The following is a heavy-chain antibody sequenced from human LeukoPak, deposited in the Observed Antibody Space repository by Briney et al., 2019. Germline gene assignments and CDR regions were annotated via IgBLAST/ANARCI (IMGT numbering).Heavy chain of an antibody. CDR3: ARVKEWLRDFDY. V-gene: IGHV1-2*02. CDR2: INPNSGGT. Sequence: ASVKVSCKASGYTFTGYYMHWVRQAPGQGLEWMGWINPNSGGTNYAQKFQSRVTMTRDTSISTAYMELSRLRSDDTAVYYCARVKEWLRDFDYWGQGTLVTVSS. D-gene: IGHD5-12*01. J-gene: IGHJ4*02. CDR1: GYTFTGYY.